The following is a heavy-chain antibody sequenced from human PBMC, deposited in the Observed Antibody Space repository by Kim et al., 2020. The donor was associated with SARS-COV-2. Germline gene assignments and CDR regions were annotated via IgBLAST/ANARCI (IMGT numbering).Heavy chain of an antibody. V-gene: IGHV1-69*13. CDR2: IIPIFGTA. CDR1: GGTFSSYA. J-gene: IGHJ6*02. D-gene: IGHD3-9*01. CDR3: ARDQGRYFDWLLHYYYYGMDV. Sequence: SVKVSCKASGGTFSSYAISWVRQAPGQGLEWMGGIIPIFGTANYAQKFQGRVTITADESTSTAYMELSSLRSEDTAVYYCARDQGRYFDWLLHYYYYGMDVWGQGTTVTVSS.